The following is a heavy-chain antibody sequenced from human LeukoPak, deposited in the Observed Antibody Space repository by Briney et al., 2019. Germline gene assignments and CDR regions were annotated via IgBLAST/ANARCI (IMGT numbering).Heavy chain of an antibody. CDR3: TSEYYDFWSGYAANLDY. J-gene: IGHJ4*02. Sequence: GGSLRLSCAASGFTFDDYAMHWVGQAPGKGLEWVSGISWNSGRIGYADSVKGRFTISRDNAKNSLYLQMNSLKTEDTAVYYCTSEYYDFWSGYAANLDYWGQGTLVTVSS. V-gene: IGHV3-9*01. CDR1: GFTFDDYA. D-gene: IGHD3-3*01. CDR2: ISWNSGRI.